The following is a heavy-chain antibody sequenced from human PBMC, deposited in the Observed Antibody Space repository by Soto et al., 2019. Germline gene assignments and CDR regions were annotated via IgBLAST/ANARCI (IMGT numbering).Heavy chain of an antibody. CDR2: ISGSGGST. CDR3: AKGGSRIAAADTHFVDY. Sequence: GGSLRLSCAASGFTFSSYAMSWVRQAPGKGLEWVSAISGSGGSTYYADSVKGRFTISRDNSKNTLYLQMNSLRAEDTAVYYCAKGGSRIAAADTHFVDYWGQGTLVTVSS. CDR1: GFTFSSYA. V-gene: IGHV3-23*01. J-gene: IGHJ4*02. D-gene: IGHD6-13*01.